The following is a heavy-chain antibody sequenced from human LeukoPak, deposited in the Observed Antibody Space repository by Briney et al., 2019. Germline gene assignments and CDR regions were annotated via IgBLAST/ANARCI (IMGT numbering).Heavy chain of an antibody. CDR1: GFTFSSYA. V-gene: IGHV3-23*01. CDR2: ISGSGGST. CDR3: AKNGPYDYVWGSYRYFDY. Sequence: GGSLSLSCAASGFTFSSYAMSWVRQAPGKGLEWVSAISGSGGSTYYADSVKGRFTISRDNSKNTLYLQMNSLRAEDTAVYYCAKNGPYDYVWGSYRYFDYWGQGTLVTVSS. D-gene: IGHD3-16*02. J-gene: IGHJ4*02.